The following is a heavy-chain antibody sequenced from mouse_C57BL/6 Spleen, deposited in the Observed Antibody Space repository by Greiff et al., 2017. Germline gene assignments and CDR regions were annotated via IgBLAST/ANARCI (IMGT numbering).Heavy chain of an antibody. D-gene: IGHD1-1*01. CDR3: TRGPVVNFDY. CDR2: ISSGSSTI. J-gene: IGHJ2*01. Sequence: EVQLQESGGGLVKPGGSLKLSCAASGFTFSDYGMHWVRQAPEKGLEWVAYISSGSSTIYYADTVKGRFTISRDNAKNTLFLQMTSLRSEDTAMXYCTRGPVVNFDYWGQGTTLTVSS. CDR1: GFTFSDYG. V-gene: IGHV5-17*01.